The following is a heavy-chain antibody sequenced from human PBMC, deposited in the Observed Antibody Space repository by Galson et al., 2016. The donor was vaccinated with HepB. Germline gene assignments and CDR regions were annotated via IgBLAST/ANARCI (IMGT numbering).Heavy chain of an antibody. CDR3: ARAFSRESGFDY. V-gene: IGHV3-21*01. CDR2: ISSRSSYI. J-gene: IGHJ4*02. Sequence: SLRLSCATSGFTFSSYSMNWVRQAPGKGLEWVSSISSRSSYIYHADSVKGRFTISRDNAKNSLYLQMNSLRAEDTAVYYCARAFSRESGFDYWGQGVLLTVSS. CDR1: GFTFSSYS. D-gene: IGHD3-10*01.